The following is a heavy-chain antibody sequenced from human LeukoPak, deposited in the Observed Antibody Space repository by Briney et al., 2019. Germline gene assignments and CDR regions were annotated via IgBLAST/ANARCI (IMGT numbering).Heavy chain of an antibody. CDR1: GGSISSYY. CDR3: ARAVYYYDSSGYAYYFDY. Sequence: SETLSLTCTVSGGSISSYYWSWIRQPPGKGLEWIGYIYYSGSTNYNPSLKSRVTISVDMSKNQFSLKLSSVTAADTAVYYCARAVYYYDSSGYAYYFDYWGQGTLVTVSS. J-gene: IGHJ4*02. CDR2: IYYSGST. V-gene: IGHV4-59*01. D-gene: IGHD3-22*01.